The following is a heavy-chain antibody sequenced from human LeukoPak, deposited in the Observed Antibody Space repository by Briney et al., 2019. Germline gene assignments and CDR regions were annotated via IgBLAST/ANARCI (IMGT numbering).Heavy chain of an antibody. CDR1: GFXFSSYT. V-gene: IGHV3-21*01. Sequence: GGSLRLSCAASGFXFSSYTINWVRQAPGKGLEWVSSITSSTYIYYADSVKGRFTISRDNAQNSLYLQMNSLRAEDTAVYYCARDLYGDYAFDIWGQGTMVTVSS. CDR2: ITSSTYI. J-gene: IGHJ3*02. D-gene: IGHD4-17*01. CDR3: ARDLYGDYAFDI.